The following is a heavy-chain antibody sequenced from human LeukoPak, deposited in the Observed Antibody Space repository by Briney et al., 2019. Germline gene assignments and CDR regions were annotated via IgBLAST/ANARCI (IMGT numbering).Heavy chain of an antibody. V-gene: IGHV4-31*03. D-gene: IGHD6-19*01. CDR3: ARGRLRYFDY. CDR2: IYYSGST. CDR1: GGSISSGGYY. Sequence: PSETLSLTCTVSGGSISSGGYYWSWIRQHPGKGLEWIGYIYYSGSTYCNPSLKSRVTISVDTSKNQFSLKLSSVTAADTAVYYCARGRLRYFDYWGQGTLVTVSS. J-gene: IGHJ4*02.